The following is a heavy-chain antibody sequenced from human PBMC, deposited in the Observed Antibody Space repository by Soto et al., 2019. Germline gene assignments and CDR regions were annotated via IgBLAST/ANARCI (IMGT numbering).Heavy chain of an antibody. D-gene: IGHD2-2*01. CDR1: GGTFSSYA. J-gene: IGHJ6*02. CDR2: IIPIFGTA. Sequence: ASVKVSCKASGGTFSSYAISWVRQAPGQGLEWMGGIIPIFGTANYAQKFQGRVTITADESTSTAYMELSSLRSEDTAVYYCARDDGILVPAATGYYYGMDVWGQGTTVTVSS. V-gene: IGHV1-69*13. CDR3: ARDDGILVPAATGYYYGMDV.